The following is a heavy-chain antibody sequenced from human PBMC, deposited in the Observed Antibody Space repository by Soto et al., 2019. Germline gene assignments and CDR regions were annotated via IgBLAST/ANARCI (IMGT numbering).Heavy chain of an antibody. Sequence: GSLRLSCAASGVTCSSYAMSWVRQAPGKGLEWVSAISGSGGSTYYADSVKGRFTISRDNSKNTLYLQMNSLRAEDTAVYYCAKGLGYDFWSGYFPNPYYYYYMDVWGKGTTVTVSS. CDR1: GVTCSSYA. CDR3: AKGLGYDFWSGYFPNPYYYYYMDV. J-gene: IGHJ6*03. V-gene: IGHV3-23*01. CDR2: ISGSGGST. D-gene: IGHD3-3*01.